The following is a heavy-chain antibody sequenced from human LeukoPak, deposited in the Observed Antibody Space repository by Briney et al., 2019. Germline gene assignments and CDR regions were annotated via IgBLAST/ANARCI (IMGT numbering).Heavy chain of an antibody. CDR1: GYTFTDYY. J-gene: IGHJ3*02. CDR3: MRDPRTTKNAFDI. V-gene: IGHV1-2*02. CDR2: INPNSGGT. D-gene: IGHD4-11*01. Sequence: ASVKVSCKASGYTFTDYYMHWVRQAPGQGLEWMGWINPNSGGTNYAQNFQGRVTMTRDTSINTAHMELSRLRSDDTAVYYCMRDPRTTKNAFDIWGQGTMVTVS.